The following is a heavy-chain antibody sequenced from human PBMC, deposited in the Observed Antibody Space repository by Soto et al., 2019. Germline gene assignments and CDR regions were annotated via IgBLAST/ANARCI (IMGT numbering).Heavy chain of an antibody. CDR2: VDPTDSYS. D-gene: IGHD3-16*01. CDR3: TKGATSPFDS. V-gene: IGHV5-10-1*01. Sequence: GESVKISCKGSGYSFTNYWITWVRQMPGKGLEWLGRVDPTDSYSNYSPSFQGHVTISADKSISTAYLQWSSLKASDTAMYYCTKGATSPFDSWGQGARVTVSS. CDR1: GYSFTNYW. J-gene: IGHJ4*02.